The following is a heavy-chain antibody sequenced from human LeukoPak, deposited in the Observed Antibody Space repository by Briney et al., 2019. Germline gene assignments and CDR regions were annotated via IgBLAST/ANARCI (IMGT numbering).Heavy chain of an antibody. CDR2: IYYSGST. Sequence: PSETLSLTCTVSGGSISSYYWSWIRQPPGKGLEWIGYIYYSGSTNYNPSLKSRVTISVDASKNQFSLKLSSVTAADTAVYYCARFVTDTALWFDPWGQGTLVTVSS. V-gene: IGHV4-59*01. CDR3: ARFVTDTALWFDP. J-gene: IGHJ5*02. D-gene: IGHD5-18*01. CDR1: GGSISSYY.